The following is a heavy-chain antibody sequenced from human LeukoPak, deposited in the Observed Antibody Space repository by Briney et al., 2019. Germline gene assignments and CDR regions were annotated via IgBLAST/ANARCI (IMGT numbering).Heavy chain of an antibody. D-gene: IGHD7-27*01. CDR2: INPNSGGT. CDR3: ARDILTDDAFDI. V-gene: IGHV1-2*02. J-gene: IGHJ3*02. CDR1: GYTFTGYF. Sequence: ASVKASCKASGYTFTGYFMHWVRQAPGQGLEWMGWINPNSGGTNYQGRVTMTRDTSISTAYMELSRLTSDDTAVYYCARDILTDDAFDIWGQGTMVTVS.